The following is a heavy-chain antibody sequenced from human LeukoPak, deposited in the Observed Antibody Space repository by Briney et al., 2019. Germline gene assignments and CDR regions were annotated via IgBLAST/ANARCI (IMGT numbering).Heavy chain of an antibody. J-gene: IGHJ6*03. V-gene: IGHV4-30-4*01. Sequence: SEILSLTCTVSGGSISSADYFWSWIRQPPGKGLEWIGYIYYSGSTYYKPSLKSRVTISLDTSKNQFSLKLSSVTAADTAVYYCARDEYYYDSSGYYYYMDVWGKGTTVTVSS. CDR2: IYYSGST. CDR1: GGSISSADYF. D-gene: IGHD3-22*01. CDR3: ARDEYYYDSSGYYYYMDV.